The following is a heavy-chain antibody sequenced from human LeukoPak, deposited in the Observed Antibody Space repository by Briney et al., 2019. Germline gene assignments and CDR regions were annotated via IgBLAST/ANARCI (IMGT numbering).Heavy chain of an antibody. D-gene: IGHD1-1*01. V-gene: IGHV3-7*01. CDR2: IKEDGSEK. Sequence: GGSLRLSCAASGFTFSRSWMSWVRQAPGKGLEWVANIKEDGSEKNYVDSVKGRFTISRDNTKNSPFLQMNSLRVEDTAVYYCARDAGWNRFDYWGQGTLLTVSS. J-gene: IGHJ4*02. CDR3: ARDAGWNRFDY. CDR1: GFTFSRSW.